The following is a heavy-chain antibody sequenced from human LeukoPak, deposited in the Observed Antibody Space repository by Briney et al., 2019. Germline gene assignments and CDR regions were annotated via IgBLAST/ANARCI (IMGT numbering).Heavy chain of an antibody. Sequence: SETLSLTCAVSGGSIGSGVSSWSWIRQPPGKGLEWIGYIYYSGSTYYKSSLKSRVTISVDTSKNQVSLRLSSVTAADTAVYYCARLHDFGDDHPFDSWGQGTLVTVSS. CDR2: IYYSGST. CDR3: ARLHDFGDDHPFDS. D-gene: IGHD4-17*01. V-gene: IGHV4-30-4*07. CDR1: GGSIGSGVSS. J-gene: IGHJ4*02.